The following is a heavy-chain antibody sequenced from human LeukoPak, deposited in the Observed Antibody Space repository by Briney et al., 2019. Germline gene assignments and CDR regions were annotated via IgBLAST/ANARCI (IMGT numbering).Heavy chain of an antibody. J-gene: IGHJ4*02. CDR3: ARDLAADDY. Sequence: VGSPRLSCAASGFTFSSYSMKRVRQAPGEGLEWVSSISSSSSYIYYADSVRGRFTISRDNAKNTLYLKMNSLRAKDTAVYYCARDLAADDYWGQGTLVTVSS. CDR1: GFTFSSYS. CDR2: ISSSSSYI. V-gene: IGHV3-21*01. D-gene: IGHD6-13*01.